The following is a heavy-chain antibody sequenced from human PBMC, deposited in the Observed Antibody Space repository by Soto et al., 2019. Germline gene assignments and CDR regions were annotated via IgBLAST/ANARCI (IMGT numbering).Heavy chain of an antibody. V-gene: IGHV1-18*01. Sequence: VPVKVSCKTSGYTFSNYGINWVRHAPGQGLEWMGWISGYNGNTNYAQTVQGRVTMTTDTSTGTVYMELRSLKSDDTAIYYCSRFIMVGGWFDPNYYHGMDVWGQGTTVTVSS. J-gene: IGHJ6*02. D-gene: IGHD6-19*01. CDR3: SRFIMVGGWFDPNYYHGMDV. CDR1: GYTFSNYG. CDR2: ISGYNGNT.